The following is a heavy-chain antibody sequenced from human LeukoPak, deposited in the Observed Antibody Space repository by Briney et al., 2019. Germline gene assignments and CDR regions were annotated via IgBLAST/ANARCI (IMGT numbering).Heavy chain of an antibody. CDR3: ARDSSSSLDY. D-gene: IGHD6-6*01. CDR1: GFTFSSYA. CDR2: ISYDGSNK. Sequence: PGRSLRLSCAASGFTFSSYAMHWVRQAPGKGLEWVAVISYDGSNKYYADSVKGRFTISRDNSNNTLYLQMNSLRAEDTAVYYCARDSSSSLDYWGQGTLVTVSS. V-gene: IGHV3-30*04. J-gene: IGHJ4*02.